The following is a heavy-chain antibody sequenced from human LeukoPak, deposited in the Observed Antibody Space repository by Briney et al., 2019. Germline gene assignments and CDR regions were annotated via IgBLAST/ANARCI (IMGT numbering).Heavy chain of an antibody. Sequence: SETLSLTCAVYGGSFSGYYWSWIRQPPGKGLEWIGEINHSGSTNYNPSLKSRVTISVDTSKNQFSLKLSSMTAADTAVYYCARGMIVVVTNDAFDIWGQGTMVTVSS. CDR1: GGSFSGYY. D-gene: IGHD2-21*02. J-gene: IGHJ3*02. CDR2: INHSGST. V-gene: IGHV4-34*01. CDR3: ARGMIVVVTNDAFDI.